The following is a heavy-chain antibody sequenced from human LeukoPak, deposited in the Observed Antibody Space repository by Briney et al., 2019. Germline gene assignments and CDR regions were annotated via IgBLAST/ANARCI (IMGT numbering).Heavy chain of an antibody. CDR2: INPNSGGT. V-gene: IGHV1-2*06. D-gene: IGHD3-9*01. J-gene: IGHJ5*02. CDR3: ARDGNVLRYFDWSLTNWFDP. CDR1: GYTFTGYY. Sequence: ASVKVSCKASGYTFTGYYMHWVRQAPGQGLEWMGRINPNSGGTNYAQKFQGRVTMTRGTSISTAYMELSRLRSDDTAVYYCARDGNVLRYFDWSLTNWFDPWGQGTLVTVSS.